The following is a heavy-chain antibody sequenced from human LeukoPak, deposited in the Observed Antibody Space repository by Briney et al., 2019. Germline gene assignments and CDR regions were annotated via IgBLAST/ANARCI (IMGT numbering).Heavy chain of an antibody. D-gene: IGHD5-12*01. CDR1: GFTFSSYS. Sequence: GGSLRLSCAASGFTFSSYSMNWVRQAPGKGLEWVSYISSSSSYIYYGDSVKGRFTISRDNAKDSLYLQMNSLRAEDTAVYYCARDYEIYWGQGTLVTVSS. V-gene: IGHV3-21*01. J-gene: IGHJ4*02. CDR3: ARDYEIY. CDR2: ISSSSSYI.